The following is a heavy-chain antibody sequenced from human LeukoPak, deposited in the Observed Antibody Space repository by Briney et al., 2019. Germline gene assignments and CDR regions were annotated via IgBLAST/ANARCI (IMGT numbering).Heavy chain of an antibody. V-gene: IGHV1-2*02. CDR1: GFTFTGYY. CDR2: INLNSGGT. Sequence: GASVKVSRKTSGFTFTGYYMHWVRQAPGQGLEWMGWINLNSGGTNYAQKFQGRVTMTRDTSISTAYMELSSLTSDDTAVYFCARDRVTTNTPYFDYWGQGTLVTVSS. CDR3: ARDRVTTNTPYFDY. J-gene: IGHJ4*02. D-gene: IGHD4-17*01.